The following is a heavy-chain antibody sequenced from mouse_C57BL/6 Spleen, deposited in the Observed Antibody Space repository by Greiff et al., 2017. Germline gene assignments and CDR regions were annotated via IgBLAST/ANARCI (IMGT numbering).Heavy chain of an antibody. CDR1: GFTFSDAW. Sequence: EVQLQESGGGLVQPGGSMKLSCAASGFTFSDAWMDWVRQSPEKGLEWVAEIRNKANNHATYYAESVKGRFTISRDDSKSSVYLQMNSLRAEDTGIYYCTRLTTVVGYFDVWGTGTTVTVSS. V-gene: IGHV6-6*01. J-gene: IGHJ1*03. D-gene: IGHD1-1*01. CDR2: IRNKANNHAT. CDR3: TRLTTVVGYFDV.